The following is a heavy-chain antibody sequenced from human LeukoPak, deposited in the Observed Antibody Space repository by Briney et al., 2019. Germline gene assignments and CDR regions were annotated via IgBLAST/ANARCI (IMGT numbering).Heavy chain of an antibody. D-gene: IGHD6-13*01. Sequence: EASVKVSCKASGYTFTGYYMHWVRQAPGQGLEWMGWINPNSGGTNYAQKFQGRVTMTRDTSISTAYMELSSLGSEDTAVYYCARDNLEAPATFDYWGQGTLVTVSS. CDR2: INPNSGGT. CDR1: GYTFTGYY. CDR3: ARDNLEAPATFDY. V-gene: IGHV1-2*02. J-gene: IGHJ4*02.